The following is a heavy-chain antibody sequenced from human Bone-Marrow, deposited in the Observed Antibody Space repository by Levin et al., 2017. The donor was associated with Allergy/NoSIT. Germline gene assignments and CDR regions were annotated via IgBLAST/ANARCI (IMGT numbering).Heavy chain of an antibody. CDR3: VRDGSGFAN. CDR1: GFTFRDHS. D-gene: IGHD6-19*01. J-gene: IGHJ4*02. Sequence: GESLKISCEASGFTFRDHSFNWVRQAPERGLEWVAYISSGATTLTYADSVKGRFSVSRDNGKNSVYLQMNTLRADDTALYFCVRDGSGFANWGQGTQVIVSS. CDR2: ISSGATTL. V-gene: IGHV3-48*01.